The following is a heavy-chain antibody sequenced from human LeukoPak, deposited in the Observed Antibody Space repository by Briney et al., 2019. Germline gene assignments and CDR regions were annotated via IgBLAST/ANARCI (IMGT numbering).Heavy chain of an antibody. CDR2: IYYSGST. Sequence: SETLSLTCTVSGGSISSSSYYWGWIRQPPGKGLEWIGSIYYSGSTYYNPSLKSRVTISVDTSKNQFSLKLSSVTAADTGVYYCASPRRKGGFDPWGQGTLVTVSS. D-gene: IGHD1-14*01. CDR3: ASPRRKGGFDP. V-gene: IGHV4-39*07. CDR1: GGSISSSSYY. J-gene: IGHJ5*02.